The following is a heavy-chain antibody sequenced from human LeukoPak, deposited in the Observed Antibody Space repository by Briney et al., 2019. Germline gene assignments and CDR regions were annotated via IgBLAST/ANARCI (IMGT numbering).Heavy chain of an antibody. CDR1: GFTFSSYG. J-gene: IGHJ4*02. CDR2: ISYDGSNK. D-gene: IGHD6-13*01. V-gene: IGHV3-30*18. CDR3: AKSDSSSPLDY. Sequence: GRSLRLSCAASGFTFSSYGMHWVRQAPGKGLEWVAVISYDGSNKYYADSVKGRFTISRDNSKNTLYLQMNSLRAEDTAVYYCAKSDSSSPLDYWGQGTLVTVSS.